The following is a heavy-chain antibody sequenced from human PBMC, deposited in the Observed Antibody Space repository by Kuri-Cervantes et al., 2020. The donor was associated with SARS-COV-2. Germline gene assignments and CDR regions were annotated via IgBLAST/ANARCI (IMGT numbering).Heavy chain of an antibody. J-gene: IGHJ4*02. CDR2: INTDGSHK. CDR3: ARYFGVITVDY. D-gene: IGHD3-3*01. CDR1: GFTFSSYS. V-gene: IGHV3-21*01. Sequence: GGSLRLSCAASGFTFSSYSMNWVRQAPGKGPEWVSSINTDGSHKNYADSVKGRFTISRDSAKSSLYLQMNSLRVEDTAVYYCARYFGVITVDYWGRGTLVTVSS.